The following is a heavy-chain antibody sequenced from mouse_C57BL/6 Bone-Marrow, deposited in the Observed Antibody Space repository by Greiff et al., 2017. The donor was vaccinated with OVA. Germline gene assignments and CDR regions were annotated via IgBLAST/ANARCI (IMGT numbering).Heavy chain of an antibody. CDR2: IYPSSGNT. J-gene: IGHJ4*01. CDR3: ARKGYYYGISYRYDMDY. V-gene: IGHV1-81*01. Sequence: VQLQQSGAELARPGASVKLSCTASGYTFTSYGISWVKQRTGQGLEWIGEIYPSSGNTYYNEKFKGQATLTADKSSSTAYMELRSLTSEDTAVYFGARKGYYYGISYRYDMDYWGQGTSVTVSS. D-gene: IGHD1-1*01. CDR1: GYTFTSYG.